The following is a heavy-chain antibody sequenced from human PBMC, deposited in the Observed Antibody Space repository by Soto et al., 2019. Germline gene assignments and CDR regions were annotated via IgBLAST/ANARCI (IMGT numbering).Heavy chain of an antibody. D-gene: IGHD4-17*01. V-gene: IGHV3-64*01. J-gene: IGHJ4*02. CDR3: ARADSLRWGSTGFAS. CDR2: INDNGGIT. Sequence: GGSLRLSCAASGFTFTNYAMHWVRQAPGKGLEYVSGINDNGGITDYANSVQDRFTISRDNSRNTLYLQMDSLKPEDMALYYCARADSLRWGSTGFASWGQGTLVTVS. CDR1: GFTFTNYA.